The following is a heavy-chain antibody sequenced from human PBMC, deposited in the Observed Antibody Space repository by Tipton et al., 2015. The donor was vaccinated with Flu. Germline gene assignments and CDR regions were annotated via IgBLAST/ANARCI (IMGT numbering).Heavy chain of an antibody. D-gene: IGHD3-10*01. CDR3: ARDRGFGTYTFDY. CDR1: GYTFTNYN. CDR2: IYPSGGGT. V-gene: IGHV1-46*01. J-gene: IGHJ4*02. Sequence: QLVQSGAEVKKPGASVRISCTASGYTFTNYNMHWARQAPGQGPEWMGIIYPSGGGTTYAQRFQSRVTLTRDKSTSTVYMELSSLTSEDTAFYYCARDRGFGTYTFDYWGQGTLVTVAS.